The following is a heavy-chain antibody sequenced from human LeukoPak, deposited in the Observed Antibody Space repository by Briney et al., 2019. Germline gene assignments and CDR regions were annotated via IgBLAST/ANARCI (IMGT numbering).Heavy chain of an antibody. D-gene: IGHD3-9*01. CDR3: ARIRTISGHDSDFNYSYMDV. J-gene: IGHJ6*03. Sequence: ESGPALVKPTQTLTLTCSVSGFSLDTHGMCVTWVRQPPGKTLEWLARVDWDDDKFYSPSLRTRLTVSKDTSEHQVVLTMTNMDPADTGTYYCARIRTISGHDSDFNYSYMDVWGKGTTVTVSS. CDR1: GFSLDTHGMC. V-gene: IGHV2-70*17. CDR2: VDWDDDK.